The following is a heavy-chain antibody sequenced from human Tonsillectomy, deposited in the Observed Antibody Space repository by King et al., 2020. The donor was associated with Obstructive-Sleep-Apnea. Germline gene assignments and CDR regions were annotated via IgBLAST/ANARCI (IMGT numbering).Heavy chain of an antibody. CDR1: GFTVSSNY. J-gene: IGHJ6*02. Sequence: VQLVESGGGLVQPGGSLRLSCAASGFTVSSNYMSWVRQAPGKGLEWVSVIYSGGSTYYADSVKGRFTLSRHNSKNTLYLQMNSLRAEDTAVYYCARWDYGDYVKGYYYYYGMDVWGQGTTVTVSS. V-gene: IGHV3-53*04. CDR2: IYSGGST. D-gene: IGHD4-17*01. CDR3: ARWDYGDYVKGYYYYYGMDV.